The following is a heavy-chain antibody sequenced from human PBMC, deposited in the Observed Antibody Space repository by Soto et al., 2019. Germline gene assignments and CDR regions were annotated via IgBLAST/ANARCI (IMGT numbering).Heavy chain of an antibody. Sequence: PGGSLRLSCAASGFTFSSYAMSWVRQAPGKGLEWVSAISGSGGSTYYADSVKGRFTISGDNSKNTLYLQMNSLRAEDTAVYYCAKSYYDFWSGPYYYYYMDVWGKGTTVTVSS. D-gene: IGHD3-3*01. CDR1: GFTFSSYA. J-gene: IGHJ6*03. V-gene: IGHV3-23*01. CDR2: ISGSGGST. CDR3: AKSYYDFWSGPYYYYYMDV.